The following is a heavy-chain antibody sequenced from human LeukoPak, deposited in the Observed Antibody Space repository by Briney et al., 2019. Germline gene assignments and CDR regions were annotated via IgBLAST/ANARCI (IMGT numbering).Heavy chain of an antibody. CDR1: GGSISSSSYY. D-gene: IGHD1-26*01. V-gene: IGHV4-39*07. J-gene: IGHJ4*02. CDR3: ARFGGSYYGRFNY. CDR2: IYYSGST. Sequence: SETLSLTCTVSGGSISSSSYYWGWIRQPPGKGLEWIGSIYYSGSTYYNPSLKSRVTISVDTSKNQFSPKLSSVTAADTAVYYCARFGGSYYGRFNYWGQGTLVTVSS.